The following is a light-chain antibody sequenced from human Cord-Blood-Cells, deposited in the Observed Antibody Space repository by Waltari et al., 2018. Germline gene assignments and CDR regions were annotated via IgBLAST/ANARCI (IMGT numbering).Light chain of an antibody. J-gene: IGLJ1*01. V-gene: IGLV2-14*01. CDR1: SSDLGGYNY. CDR2: DVS. Sequence: QSALTQPASVSGSPGQSLTISCTGTSSDLGGYNYVSWYPQHPGKAPKLMIYDVSNRPSGVSKRFSGSKSGNTASLSISGLQAEDEADYYCSSYTSSSTQVFGTGTKVTVL. CDR3: SSYTSSSTQV.